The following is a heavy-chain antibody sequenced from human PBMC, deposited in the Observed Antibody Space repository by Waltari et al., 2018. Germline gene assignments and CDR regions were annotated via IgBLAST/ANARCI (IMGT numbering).Heavy chain of an antibody. CDR1: GDSISSYY. V-gene: IGHV4-4*07. CDR2: IYTGRHH. CDR3: AREVLPNATIWRSYFDY. D-gene: IGHD5-12*01. J-gene: IGHJ4*02. Sequence: QVQLQESGPGLVKPSETLSLTCTVSGDSISSYYWSWIRQPAGKGLEYIGRIYTGRHHHYNPSRESRVTMSKDTSKNEFSLKLSSVTAADTAVYYCAREVLPNATIWRSYFDYWGQGSRVTVSS.